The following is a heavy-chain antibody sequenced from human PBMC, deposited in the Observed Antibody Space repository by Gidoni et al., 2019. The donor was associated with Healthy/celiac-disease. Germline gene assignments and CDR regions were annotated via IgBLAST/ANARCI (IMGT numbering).Heavy chain of an antibody. D-gene: IGHD6-19*01. V-gene: IGHV3-23*01. CDR2: ISGSGGST. CDR3: EQFGGWQWLADYYYYGMDV. Sequence: EVQLLESGGGLVQPGGSLRLSCAASGFTFSSYAMSWVRQAPGKGLEWVSAISGSGGSTYYADSVKGRFTISRDNSKNTLYLQMNSLRAEDTAVYYCEQFGGWQWLADYYYYGMDVWGQGTTVTVSS. J-gene: IGHJ6*02. CDR1: GFTFSSYA.